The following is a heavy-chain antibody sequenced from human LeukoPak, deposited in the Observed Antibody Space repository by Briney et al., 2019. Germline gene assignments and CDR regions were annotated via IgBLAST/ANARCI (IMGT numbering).Heavy chain of an antibody. V-gene: IGHV3-30*04. J-gene: IGHJ5*02. CDR1: GFTFSDYA. D-gene: IGHD6-13*01. CDR3: AREHIATSGNNWFDP. CDR2: ISYDGRNK. Sequence: GGSLRLSCAASGFTFSDYAMHWVRQAPGKGLEWVAVISYDGRNKYYAGSVKGRFTISRDNSKNTLFLQMNSLRAEDTAVYSCAREHIATSGNNWFDPWGQGTLVTVSS.